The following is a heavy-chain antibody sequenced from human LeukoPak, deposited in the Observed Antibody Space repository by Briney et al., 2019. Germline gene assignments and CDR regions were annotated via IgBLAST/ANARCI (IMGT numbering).Heavy chain of an antibody. CDR3: AKFHTPADYFDY. CDR1: GFTFSSYA. V-gene: IGHV3-23*01. Sequence: PGGSLRLSCAASGFTFSSYAMSWVRQAPGKGLEWVSAISGSDGSTYYADAVKGRFTISRDNSKNTLYLQMNSLRAEDTAVYYCAKFHTPADYFDYWGQGTLVTVSS. CDR2: ISGSDGST. J-gene: IGHJ4*02.